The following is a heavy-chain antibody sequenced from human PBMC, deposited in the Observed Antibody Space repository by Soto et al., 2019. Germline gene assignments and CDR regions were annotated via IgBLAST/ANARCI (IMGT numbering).Heavy chain of an antibody. Sequence: GGSLRLSCAASGFTFSSYGMHWVRQAPGKGLEWVAVISYDGSNKYYADSVKGRFTISRDNSKNTLYLQMNSLRAEDTAVYYCAKDFKARSSSWYGDYYYYMDVWGKGTTVTVSS. D-gene: IGHD6-13*01. CDR1: GFTFSSYG. CDR2: ISYDGSNK. CDR3: AKDFKARSSSWYGDYYYYMDV. V-gene: IGHV3-30*18. J-gene: IGHJ6*03.